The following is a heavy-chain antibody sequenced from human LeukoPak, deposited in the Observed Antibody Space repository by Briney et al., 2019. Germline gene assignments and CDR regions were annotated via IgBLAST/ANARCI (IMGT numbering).Heavy chain of an antibody. Sequence: GGSLRLSCAASGFTFSSYAMSWVRQAPGKGLEWDSAISGSGGSTYYADSVKGRFTISRDNSKNTLYLQMNSLRAEDTAVYYCAKDQVSSSIWYFDLWGRGTLVTVSS. CDR2: ISGSGGST. CDR3: AKDQVSSSIWYFDL. CDR1: GFTFSSYA. V-gene: IGHV3-23*01. J-gene: IGHJ2*01.